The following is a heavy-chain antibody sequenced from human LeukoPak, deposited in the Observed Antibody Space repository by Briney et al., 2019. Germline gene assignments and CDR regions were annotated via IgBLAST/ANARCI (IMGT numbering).Heavy chain of an antibody. CDR3: ARGYSSSPNWFDP. D-gene: IGHD6-13*01. CDR2: IKQDGSDK. J-gene: IGHJ5*02. V-gene: IGHV3-7*01. Sequence: GGSLRLSCAASGFTFSSSWMSLVRQAPGKGLEWVANIKQDGSDKYYVDSVKGRFTISRDNTKNSLYLQMNSLRAEDTAVYYCARGYSSSPNWFDPWGQGTLVTVSS. CDR1: GFTFSSSW.